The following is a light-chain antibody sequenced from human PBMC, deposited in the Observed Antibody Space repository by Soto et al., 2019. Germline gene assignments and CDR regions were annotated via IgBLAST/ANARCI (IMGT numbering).Light chain of an antibody. J-gene: IGKJ1*01. CDR2: KAS. CDR3: QQYNSYRWT. CDR1: QSISTY. V-gene: IGKV1-5*03. Sequence: DIQMTQSPSTLSASVGDRVTITCRASQSISTYLAWYQQKPGKAPKLLIYKASSLESGVPSRFSVSGSGTEFTLTISSLQPDDFATYDCQQYNSYRWTFGIGTKVE.